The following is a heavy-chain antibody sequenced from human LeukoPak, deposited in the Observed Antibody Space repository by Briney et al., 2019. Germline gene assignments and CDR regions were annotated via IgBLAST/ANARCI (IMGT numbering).Heavy chain of an antibody. CDR1: GASISSYY. D-gene: IGHD3-22*01. CDR2: IYTSGST. Sequence: SETLSLTCTVSGASISSYYWSCIRQPAGKGLEWIGRIYTSGSTNYNPSLKSRVTMSVDTSKNQFSLKLSSVTAADTAVYFCAISTYYYDSSGIFWGQGTLVTVSS. J-gene: IGHJ4*02. V-gene: IGHV4-4*07. CDR3: AISTYYYDSSGIF.